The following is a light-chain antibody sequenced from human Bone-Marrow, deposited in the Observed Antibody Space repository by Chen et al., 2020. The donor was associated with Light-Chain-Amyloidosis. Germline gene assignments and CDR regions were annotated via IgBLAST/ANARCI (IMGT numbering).Light chain of an antibody. CDR1: DLPTKY. V-gene: IGLV3-25*03. Sequence: SYELTQPPSVSVSPGQTARITCSGDDLPTKYAYWYQQKPGQAPVLVIHRDTERPAGISERFSGSSSGTTATLNISGVQAEDEADYHCQPVDSSVTYEVIFGGGPKLTVL. CDR2: RDT. CDR3: QPVDSSVTYEVI. J-gene: IGLJ2*01.